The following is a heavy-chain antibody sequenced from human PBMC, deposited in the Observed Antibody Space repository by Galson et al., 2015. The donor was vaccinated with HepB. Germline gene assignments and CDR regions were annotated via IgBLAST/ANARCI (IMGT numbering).Heavy chain of an antibody. CDR2: IIPILGIA. D-gene: IGHD3-10*01. J-gene: IGHJ4*02. V-gene: IGHV1-69*04. CDR3: ARESEGTLWFGESRPKHFDY. CDR1: GGTFSSYT. Sequence: SVKVSCKASGGTFSSYTISWVRQAPGQGLEWMGRIIPILGIANYAQKFQGRVTITADKSTSTAYMELSSLRSEDTAVYYCARESEGTLWFGESRPKHFDYWGQGTLVTVSS.